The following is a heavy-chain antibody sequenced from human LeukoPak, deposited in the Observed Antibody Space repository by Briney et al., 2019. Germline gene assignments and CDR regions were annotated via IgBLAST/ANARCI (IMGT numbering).Heavy chain of an antibody. V-gene: IGHV3-21*01. J-gene: IGHJ4*02. CDR2: ISSSSSYI. Sequence: GGSLRLSCAASGFTFSSYSMNWVRQAPGKGLEWVSSISSSSSYIYYADSVKGRFTISRDNAKNSLYLQMNSLRAEDTAVYYCARTIREYSIPPPLDYCGQGTLDTVSS. CDR1: GFTFSSYS. CDR3: ARTIREYSIPPPLDY. D-gene: IGHD6-6*01.